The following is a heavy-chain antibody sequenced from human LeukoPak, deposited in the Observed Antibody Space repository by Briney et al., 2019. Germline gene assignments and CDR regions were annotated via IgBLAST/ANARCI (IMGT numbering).Heavy chain of an antibody. Sequence: GASVKFSCKASGYTFTSYDINCVRQATGQGLEWMGWMNPNSGNTGYAQKFQGRVTMTRNTSISTAYMELSSLRSEDTAVYYCARGDYGDYVNDAFDIWGQGTMVTVSS. CDR3: ARGDYGDYVNDAFDI. D-gene: IGHD4-17*01. CDR2: MNPNSGNT. CDR1: GYTFTSYD. J-gene: IGHJ3*02. V-gene: IGHV1-8*01.